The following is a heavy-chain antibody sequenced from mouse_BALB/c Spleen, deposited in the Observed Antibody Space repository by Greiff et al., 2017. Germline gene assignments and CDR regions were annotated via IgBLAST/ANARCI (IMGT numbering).Heavy chain of an antibody. CDR3: ARDYGYDGDFDY. CDR1: GFTFTDYY. CDR2: IRNKANGYTT. J-gene: IGHJ2*01. D-gene: IGHD2-2*01. V-gene: IGHV7-3*02. Sequence: EVMLVESGGGLVQPGGSLRLSCATSGFTFTDYYMSWVRQPPGKALEWLGFIRNKANGYTTEYSASVKGRFTISRDNSQSILYLPMNTLRAEDSATYFCARDYGYDGDFDYWGQGTTLTVSS.